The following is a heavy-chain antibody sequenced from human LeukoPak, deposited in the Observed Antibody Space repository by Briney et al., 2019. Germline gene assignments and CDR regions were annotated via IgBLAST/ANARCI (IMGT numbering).Heavy chain of an antibody. CDR1: GFTFSSYA. CDR3: ARAREWELLL. V-gene: IGHV3-64*04. Sequence: PGGSLRLSCSASGFTFSSYAMHWVRQAPGKGLEYVSTISNNGASTYYADSVKGRFTISRDNSKNTLYLQMNSLRAEDTAVYYCARAREWELLLWGQGTLVTVSS. CDR2: ISNNGAST. J-gene: IGHJ4*02. D-gene: IGHD1-26*01.